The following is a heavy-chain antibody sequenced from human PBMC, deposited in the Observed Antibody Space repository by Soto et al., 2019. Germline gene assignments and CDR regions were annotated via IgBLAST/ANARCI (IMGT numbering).Heavy chain of an antibody. D-gene: IGHD6-19*01. CDR2: IIPIFGTT. CDR1: GGTFSSYP. J-gene: IGHJ4*02. V-gene: IGHV1-69*01. Sequence: QVQLVQSGAEVKKPGSSMKVSCKASGGTFSSYPLSWVRQAPGQGLEWMGGIIPIFGTTKYAQKFQGRVTIIADESTTTAYMELSSLRSEDTAVYYCAMIDYSSGSDYWGQGTLVTVSS. CDR3: AMIDYSSGSDY.